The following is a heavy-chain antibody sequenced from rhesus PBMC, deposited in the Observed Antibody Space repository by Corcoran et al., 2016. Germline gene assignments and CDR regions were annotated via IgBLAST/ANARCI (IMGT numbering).Heavy chain of an antibody. CDR3: AKDSGSLGFDV. CDR1: GFTVSTYG. V-gene: IGHV3S5*01. Sequence: EVQLVESGGGLVQPGGSLRLSCAASGFTVSTYGMSWVRQAPGKGLGWVSYISTGGGSAYYADSVKGRFTISRDQSKNASSLQMNSLRAEDTAVYYCAKDSGSLGFDVWGPGVLVTVSS. CDR2: ISTGGGSA. D-gene: IGHD6-25*01. J-gene: IGHJ5-1*01.